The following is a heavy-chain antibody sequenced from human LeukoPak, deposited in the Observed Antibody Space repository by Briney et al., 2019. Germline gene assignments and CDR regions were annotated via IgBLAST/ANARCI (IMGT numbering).Heavy chain of an antibody. V-gene: IGHV1-8*01. CDR2: MNPNSGNT. CDR3: ARGIVATIGYFDY. J-gene: IGHJ4*02. D-gene: IGHD5-12*01. Sequence: ASVKVSCKASGYTFTSYGINWVRQATGQGLEWMGWMNPNSGNTGYAQKFQGRVTVTRNTSISTAYMELSSLRSEDTAVYYCARGIVATIGYFDYWGQGTLVTVSS. CDR1: GYTFTSYG.